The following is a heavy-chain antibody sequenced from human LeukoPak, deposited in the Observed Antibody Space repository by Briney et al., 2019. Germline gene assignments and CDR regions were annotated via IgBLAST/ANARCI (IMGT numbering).Heavy chain of an antibody. CDR1: GDSISNYY. J-gene: IGHJ4*02. CDR2: IYYSATT. CDR3: ARGRCRNSGCRPYFDY. D-gene: IGHD2/OR15-2a*01. V-gene: IGHV4-59*01. Sequence: SQSLSLTCTVSGDSISNYYWSSIRQPPGKGLEWIGYIYYSATTNYNPSPKSRVTISTDPSKSQFSLNPRSVTAEDTGIYYCARGRCRNSGCRPYFDYWGQGTQVTVSS.